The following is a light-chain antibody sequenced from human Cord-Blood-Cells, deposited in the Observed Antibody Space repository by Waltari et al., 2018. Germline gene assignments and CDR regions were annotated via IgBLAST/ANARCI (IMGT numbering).Light chain of an antibody. CDR1: SLRSYY. J-gene: IGLJ3*02. V-gene: IGLV3-19*01. CDR3: NSRDSSGNHWV. Sequence: SSELTQDPAVSVALGQTVRITCQGDSLRSYYASRYQQKPGQAPVLVIYGKNNRPSGIPDRFSGSSSGNTASLTTTGAQAEDEADYYCNSRDSSGNHWVFGGGTKLTVL. CDR2: GKN.